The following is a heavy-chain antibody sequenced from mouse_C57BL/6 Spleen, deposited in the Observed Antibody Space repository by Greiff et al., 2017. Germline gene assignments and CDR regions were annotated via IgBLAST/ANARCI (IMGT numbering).Heavy chain of an antibody. CDR1: GYTFTSYW. V-gene: IGHV1-64*01. J-gene: IGHJ1*03. D-gene: IGHD3-3*01. CDR2: IHPNSGST. Sequence: QVQLKESGAELVKPGASVKLSCKASGYTFTSYWMHWVKQRPGQGLEWIGMIHPNSGSTNYNEKFKSKATLTVDKSSSTAYMQLSSLTSEDSAVYYCARGEDTGNFDVWGTGTTVTVSS. CDR3: ARGEDTGNFDV.